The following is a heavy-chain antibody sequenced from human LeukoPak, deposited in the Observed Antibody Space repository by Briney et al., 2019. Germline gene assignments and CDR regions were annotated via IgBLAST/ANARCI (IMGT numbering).Heavy chain of an antibody. D-gene: IGHD1-26*01. CDR3: ATGGWELLWFDY. CDR1: GYTLTELS. Sequence: ASVKVSCKVSGYTLTELSMHWVRQAPGKGLEWMGGFDPEDGETIYAQKFQGRATMTEDTSTDTAYMELSSLRSEDTAVYYCATGGWELLWFDYWGQGTLVTVSS. J-gene: IGHJ4*02. CDR2: FDPEDGET. V-gene: IGHV1-24*01.